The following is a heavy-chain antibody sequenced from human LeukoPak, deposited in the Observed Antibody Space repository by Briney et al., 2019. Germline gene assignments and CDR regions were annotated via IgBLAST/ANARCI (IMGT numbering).Heavy chain of an antibody. Sequence: SETLSLTCTVSGGSISSSSYYWGWIRQPPGKGLEWIGSIYYSGSTYYNPSLKSRVTISVDTSKNQFSLKLSSVTAADTAVYYCARYAATREFDYWGQGTLVTVSS. CDR1: GGSISSSSYY. D-gene: IGHD2-2*01. V-gene: IGHV4-39*01. CDR2: IYYSGST. J-gene: IGHJ4*02. CDR3: ARYAATREFDY.